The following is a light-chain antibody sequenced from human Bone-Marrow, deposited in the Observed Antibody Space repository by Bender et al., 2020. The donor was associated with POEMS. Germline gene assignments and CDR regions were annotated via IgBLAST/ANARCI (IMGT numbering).Light chain of an antibody. J-gene: IGLJ3*02. V-gene: IGLV2-23*01. CDR2: EGS. Sequence: QSALTQPASVSGSPGQSITISCTGTSSDVGRYDLVSWYQQQPGKAPQIIIYEGSRRPSGVSNRFSGSTSGNTASLTISGLQAEDEGDYSCCSFAGNNTVVFGGGTKVTVL. CDR3: CSFAGNNTVV. CDR1: SSDVGRYDL.